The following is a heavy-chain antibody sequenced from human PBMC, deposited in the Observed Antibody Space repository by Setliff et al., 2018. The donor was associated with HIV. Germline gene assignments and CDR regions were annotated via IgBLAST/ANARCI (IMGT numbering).Heavy chain of an antibody. J-gene: IGHJ5*02. CDR2: INTHTGSP. Sequence: ASVKVSCKACGYTFINYAMNWVRQAPGQGLEWMGWINTHTGSPTYAQAFTGRFVFSVDTSVSTAYLQISSLEAEDTAVYYCARALYGDYGGDINWFDPWGQGTLVTVSS. CDR1: GYTFINYA. D-gene: IGHD4-17*01. V-gene: IGHV7-4-1*02. CDR3: ARALYGDYGGDINWFDP.